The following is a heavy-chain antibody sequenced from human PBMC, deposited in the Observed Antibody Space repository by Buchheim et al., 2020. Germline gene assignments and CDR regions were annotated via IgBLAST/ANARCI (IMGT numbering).Heavy chain of an antibody. Sequence: QVQLQESGPGLVKPSETLSLTCTVSGVSISSYYWGWIRQPPGKGLEWIAYISNSGSTNYNPSLKRRVTISLDTSQNQFSLKLSSVTAADTAVYYCARRGSSSSIDYWGQGTL. J-gene: IGHJ4*02. CDR2: ISNSGST. CDR1: GVSISSYY. CDR3: ARRGSSSSIDY. V-gene: IGHV4-59*01. D-gene: IGHD6-6*01.